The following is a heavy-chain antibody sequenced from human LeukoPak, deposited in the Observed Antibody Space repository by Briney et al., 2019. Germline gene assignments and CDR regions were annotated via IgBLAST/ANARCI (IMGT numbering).Heavy chain of an antibody. J-gene: IGHJ4*02. Sequence: PETLSLTCTVSGGSISSSSYCWGWIRQPPGKGLEWIGSIYYSGTTFYNPSLKSRVTVSVDTSKNQFSLKLSSVTAADTAVYYCARYRSGTYYSSYDYWGPGTLVTVSS. D-gene: IGHD3-10*01. CDR2: IYYSGTT. CDR3: ARYRSGTYYSSYDY. V-gene: IGHV4-39*01. CDR1: GGSISSSSYC.